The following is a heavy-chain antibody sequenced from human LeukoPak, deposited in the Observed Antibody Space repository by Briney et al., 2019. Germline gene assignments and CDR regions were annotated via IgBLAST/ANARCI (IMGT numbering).Heavy chain of an antibody. D-gene: IGHD2-15*01. CDR2: ISSTGGTT. J-gene: IGHJ6*03. CDR3: AKNGDRGAYCTGGTCYPYFYYYMDV. CDR1: GFTFSSYW. Sequence: PGGSLRLSCAAPGFTFSSYWMSWVRQAPGKGLEWVSSISSTGGTTYYADSVKGRFTISRDNSKNTLYLQMNSLRAEDTAIYYCAKNGDRGAYCTGGTCYPYFYYYMDVWGKGTTVTI. V-gene: IGHV3-23*01.